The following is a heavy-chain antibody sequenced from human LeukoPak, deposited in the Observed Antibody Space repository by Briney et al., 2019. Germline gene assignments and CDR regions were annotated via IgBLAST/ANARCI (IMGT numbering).Heavy chain of an antibody. CDR1: GGSISSYY. J-gene: IGHJ6*03. D-gene: IGHD6-13*01. CDR2: IYTSGST. Sequence: SETLSLTCTVSGGSISSYYWSWIRQPAGKGLEWIGRIYTSGSTNYNPSLKRRVTMSVDTSKNQFSLKLSSVTAADTAVYYCAREGIAALPYYYYYMDVWGKGTTVTVSS. V-gene: IGHV4-4*07. CDR3: AREGIAALPYYYYYMDV.